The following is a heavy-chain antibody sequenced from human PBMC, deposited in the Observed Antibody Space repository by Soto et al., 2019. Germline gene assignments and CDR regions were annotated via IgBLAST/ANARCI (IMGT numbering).Heavy chain of an antibody. D-gene: IGHD3-10*01. Sequence: GGSLRLSCAASGFTFSSYSMNWVRQAPGKGLEWVSSISSSSSYIYYADSVKGRFTISRDNAKNSLYLQMNSLRAEDTAVYYCARDTNLWARYYYYWGQGTLVTVSS. CDR1: GFTFSSYS. J-gene: IGHJ4*02. CDR3: ARDTNLWARYYYY. CDR2: ISSSSSYI. V-gene: IGHV3-21*01.